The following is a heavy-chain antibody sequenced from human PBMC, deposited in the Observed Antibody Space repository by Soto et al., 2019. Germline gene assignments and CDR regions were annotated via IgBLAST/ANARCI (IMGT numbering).Heavy chain of an antibody. CDR2: IIPSLRTA. Sequence: QVQLVQSGAEVKKPGSSVKVSCKASGGTFSSYAISWVRQAPGQGLEWMGGIIPSLRTADYAQKFQGRVTITADESTSTAYMELSSLRSEDTAVYYCASVETQRYYYGMDVWGQGTTVTVSS. V-gene: IGHV1-69*12. CDR3: ASVETQRYYYGMDV. CDR1: GGTFSSYA. J-gene: IGHJ6*02. D-gene: IGHD2-15*01.